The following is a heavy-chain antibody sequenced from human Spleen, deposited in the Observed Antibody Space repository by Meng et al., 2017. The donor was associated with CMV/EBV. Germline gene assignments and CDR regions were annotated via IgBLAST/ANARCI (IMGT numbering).Heavy chain of an antibody. CDR1: GGSISSSSYY. CDR2: IYYSGST. D-gene: IGHD3-9*01. CDR3: AREGRYYDILTGYRDYYGMDV. V-gene: IGHV4-39*07. Sequence: SETLSLTCTVSGGSISSSSYYWGWIRQPPGKGLEWIGSIYYSGSTYYNPPLKSRVTISVDTSKNQFSLKLSSVTAADTAVYYCAREGRYYDILTGYRDYYGMDVWGQGTTVTVSS. J-gene: IGHJ6*02.